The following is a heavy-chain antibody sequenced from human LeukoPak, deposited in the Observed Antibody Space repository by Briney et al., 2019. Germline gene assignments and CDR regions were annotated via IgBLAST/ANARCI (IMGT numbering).Heavy chain of an antibody. CDR2: IYYSGTT. V-gene: IGHV4-39*01. CDR1: GGSFSSSDYY. D-gene: IGHD1-14*01. J-gene: IGHJ3*02. CDR3: VRLEWGITNAFDI. Sequence: SETLSLTGTVSGGSFSSSDYYWGWIPQPPGKGLEWIGSIYYSGTTYYNPSLKSRVTISVDTSKKQFSLKLRSVTAADTAVYYCVRLEWGITNAFDIWGQGTMVTVSS.